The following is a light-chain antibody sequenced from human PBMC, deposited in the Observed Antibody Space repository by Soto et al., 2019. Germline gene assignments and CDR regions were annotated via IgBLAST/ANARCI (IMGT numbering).Light chain of an antibody. V-gene: IGKV3-20*01. Sequence: EIVLTQSPGTLSLSPGERATLSCRASQSVSSSYLAWYQQKPGQAPRLLIYGASSRATGIPDRFSGSGAGTDFTLTIVSLEPEDFALYYRQQYSSSPLTFGGGTKVEIK. CDR1: QSVSSSY. J-gene: IGKJ4*01. CDR3: QQYSSSPLT. CDR2: GAS.